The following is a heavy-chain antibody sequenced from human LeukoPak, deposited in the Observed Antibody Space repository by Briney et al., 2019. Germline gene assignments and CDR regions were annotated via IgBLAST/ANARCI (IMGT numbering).Heavy chain of an antibody. Sequence: SETLSLTCTVSGGSISSYYWSWIRQPPGKGLEWLGYIYYSGSTNHHASLKSQVTISVDTSKVQLYLKLSSVTAADTAVYYCASTPITMVRGLAFDIWGQGTMVTVSS. CDR2: IYYSGST. CDR3: ASTPITMVRGLAFDI. CDR1: GGSISSYY. V-gene: IGHV4-59*08. D-gene: IGHD3-10*01. J-gene: IGHJ3*02.